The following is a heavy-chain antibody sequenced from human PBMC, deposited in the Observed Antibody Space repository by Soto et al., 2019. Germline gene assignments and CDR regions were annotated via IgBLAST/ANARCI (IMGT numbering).Heavy chain of an antibody. D-gene: IGHD3-16*01. CDR2: INPNSGGT. CDR3: ARHGHWAPFDD. V-gene: IGHV1-2*02. Sequence: GASVKVSCKASGYTFTGYYMHWVRQAPGQGLEWMGWINPNSGGTYYNSSLRSRVTLSVDTSKNQFSLRLSSVTAADTAVYYCARHGHWAPFDDWGQGTLVTVSS. CDR1: GYTFTGYY. J-gene: IGHJ4*02.